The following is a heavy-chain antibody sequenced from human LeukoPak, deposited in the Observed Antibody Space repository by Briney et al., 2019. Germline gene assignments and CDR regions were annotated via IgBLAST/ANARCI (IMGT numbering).Heavy chain of an antibody. CDR1: GFTFSSYW. CDR3: ARDSEGSRITIFGVVDY. D-gene: IGHD3-3*01. Sequence: PGGSLRLSCAASGFTFSSYWMHWVRQAPGKGLVWVSRISSDGSSTSYADSAKGRFTISRDNAKNTLYLQMNSLRAEDTAVYYCARDSEGSRITIFGVVDYWGQGTLVTVSS. V-gene: IGHV3-74*01. CDR2: ISSDGSST. J-gene: IGHJ4*02.